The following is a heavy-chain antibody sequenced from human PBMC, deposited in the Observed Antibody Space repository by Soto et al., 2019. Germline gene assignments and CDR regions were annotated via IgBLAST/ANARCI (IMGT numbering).Heavy chain of an antibody. J-gene: IGHJ4*02. CDR1: GYSLAVYY. Sequence: ASVKVSCKASGYSLAVYYVHWVRQAPGQGLEWMGWVNPNTGGTKYAQKFQGTVTMTRDTSITTAYLELSSLKSDDTAVYYCARQLAYCAGHRYTELIDYWGLIPLVTFST. D-gene: IGHD2-21*02. CDR2: VNPNTGGT. CDR3: ARQLAYCAGHRYTELIDY. V-gene: IGHV1-2*02.